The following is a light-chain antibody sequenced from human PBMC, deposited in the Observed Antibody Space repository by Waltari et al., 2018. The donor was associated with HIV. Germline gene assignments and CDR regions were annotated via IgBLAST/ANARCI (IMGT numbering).Light chain of an antibody. V-gene: IGLV2-11*01. J-gene: IGLJ1*01. CDR2: DVN. CDR1: SDDIGSYNF. CDR3: CAYAAGHVTYV. Sequence: TQPPSVSGSPGQSVTISCTGSSDDIGSYNFVSWYQQYPRKAPKVIIFDVNQRPSGVPERFAGSKSGNTASLTISVLQTADEADYFCCAYAAGHVTYVFGSGTAVAVL.